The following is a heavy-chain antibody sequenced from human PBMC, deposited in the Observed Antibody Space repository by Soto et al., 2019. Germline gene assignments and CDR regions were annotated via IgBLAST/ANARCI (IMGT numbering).Heavy chain of an antibody. Sequence: KQSQTLSLTCAISGDSVSSNSAAWNWIRQSPSRGLEWLGRTYYRSKWYNDYAVSVKSRITINPDTSKNQFSLQLNSVTPEDTAVYYCAREGALGITRYYYYYYGMDVWGQGTTVTVSS. CDR1: GDSVSSNSAA. D-gene: IGHD1-20*01. V-gene: IGHV6-1*01. CDR2: TYYRSKWYN. J-gene: IGHJ6*02. CDR3: AREGALGITRYYYYYYGMDV.